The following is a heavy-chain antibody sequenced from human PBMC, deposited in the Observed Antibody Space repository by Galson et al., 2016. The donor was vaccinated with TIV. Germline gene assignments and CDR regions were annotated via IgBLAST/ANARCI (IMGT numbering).Heavy chain of an antibody. Sequence: SLRLSCAASGFTFSSQWMSWVRQAPGKGPDFVASISEDGTVKYYVDSVKGRFTISRDNAKNSLFLQMNSLGGEDTAVYYCVRGDFWGQGTLVTVSS. CDR2: ISEDGTVK. CDR1: GFTFSSQW. J-gene: IGHJ4*02. V-gene: IGHV3-7*01. D-gene: IGHD3/OR15-3a*01. CDR3: VRGDF.